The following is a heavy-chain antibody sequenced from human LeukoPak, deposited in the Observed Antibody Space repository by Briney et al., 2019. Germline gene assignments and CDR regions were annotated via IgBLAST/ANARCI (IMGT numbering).Heavy chain of an antibody. CDR1: GFTFSSYW. V-gene: IGHV3-7*01. D-gene: IGHD6-19*01. CDR2: IKQDGSEK. CDR3: ASGWYLRYFQH. J-gene: IGHJ1*01. Sequence: PGGSLRLSCAASGFTFSSYWMSWVRQAPGKGLEWVANIKQDGSEKYYVDSVKGRFTISRDNAKNSLYLQMNSPRAEDTAVYYCASGWYLRYFQHWGQGTLVTVSS.